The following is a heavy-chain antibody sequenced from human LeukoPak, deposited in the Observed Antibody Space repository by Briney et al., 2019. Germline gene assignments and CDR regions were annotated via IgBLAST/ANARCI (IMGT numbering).Heavy chain of an antibody. J-gene: IGHJ4*02. Sequence: ASVKVSCKASGYTFATYGFCWVRQAPGHGLEWMGWISANTGKTDYAQKFQGRVTMTTDTSTSTAYMELRSLRPEDTAVYYCDVAQNYWGQGTLVTVSS. CDR1: GYTFATYG. CDR2: ISANTGKT. CDR3: DVAQNY. V-gene: IGHV1-18*01.